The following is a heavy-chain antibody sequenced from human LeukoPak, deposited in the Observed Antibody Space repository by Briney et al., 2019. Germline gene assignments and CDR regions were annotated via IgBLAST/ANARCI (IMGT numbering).Heavy chain of an antibody. Sequence: ASVKVSCKASGYTFTGYYIHWVRRAPGQGLEWMGWVNPNSGGTNYAQKFQGRVTMTRDTSIGTAYMELSRLRSDDTAVYYCARDHDGALDYWGQGTLVTVSS. CDR2: VNPNSGGT. D-gene: IGHD3-10*01. V-gene: IGHV1-2*02. J-gene: IGHJ4*02. CDR3: ARDHDGALDY. CDR1: GYTFTGYY.